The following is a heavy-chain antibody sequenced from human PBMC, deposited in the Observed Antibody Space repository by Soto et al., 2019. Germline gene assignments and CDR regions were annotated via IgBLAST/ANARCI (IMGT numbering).Heavy chain of an antibody. CDR2: IFYSGST. CDR1: GGSISSGGYY. V-gene: IGHV4-31*03. D-gene: IGHD3-10*01. CDR3: ARDHLTSQYGSGSLYFDY. J-gene: IGHJ4*02. Sequence: QVQLQESGPGLVKPSQTLSLTCTVSGGSISSGGYYWSWIRQHPGKGLEWIGYIFYSGSTYYNPSLNSRVTISVDTSKNQFSLKLSSVTGADTAVYYCARDHLTSQYGSGSLYFDYWGQGTLVTVAS.